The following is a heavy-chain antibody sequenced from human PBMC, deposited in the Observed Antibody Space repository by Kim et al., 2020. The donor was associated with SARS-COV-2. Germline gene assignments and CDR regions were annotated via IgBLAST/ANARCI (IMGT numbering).Heavy chain of an antibody. Sequence: NTRYSHKFPARVSITRDTSATTAYLELSGLRSEDTAVYYCAREAVAGSFDYWGQGTLVTVSS. CDR2: NT. D-gene: IGHD6-19*01. CDR3: AREAVAGSFDY. J-gene: IGHJ4*02. V-gene: IGHV1-3*01.